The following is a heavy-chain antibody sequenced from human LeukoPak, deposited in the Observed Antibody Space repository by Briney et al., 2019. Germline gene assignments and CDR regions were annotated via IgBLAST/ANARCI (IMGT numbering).Heavy chain of an antibody. CDR2: IYYSGST. CDR3: ARGRGSYYDSNAFDI. V-gene: IGHV4-30-4*02. Sequence: SETLSLTCTVSGDSISSGDYYWSWIRQPPGKGLEWIGYIYYSGSTYYNPSLKSRVTISVDTSKNQFSLKLSSVTAADTAVYYCARGRGSYYDSNAFDIWGQGTMVTVSS. CDR1: GDSISSGDYY. D-gene: IGHD1-26*01. J-gene: IGHJ3*02.